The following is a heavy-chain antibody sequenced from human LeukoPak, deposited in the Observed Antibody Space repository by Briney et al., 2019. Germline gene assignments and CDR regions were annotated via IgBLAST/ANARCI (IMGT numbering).Heavy chain of an antibody. CDR1: EFTFSNYA. V-gene: IGHV3-30*04. D-gene: IGHD2-15*01. CDR3: ARGLGYCSGDSCHGYGMDV. Sequence: GGSLRLSCAASEFTFSNYAIHWVRQAPGKGLEWVAIISYDGSNKYYADSVKGRFTISRDNSKSTLYLQMNSLRGDDTAVYYCARGLGYCSGDSCHGYGMDVWGQGTTVTVSS. CDR2: ISYDGSNK. J-gene: IGHJ6*02.